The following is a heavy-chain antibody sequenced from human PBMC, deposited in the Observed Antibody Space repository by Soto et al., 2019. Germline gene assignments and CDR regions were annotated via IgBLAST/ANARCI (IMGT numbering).Heavy chain of an antibody. CDR2: ISGNSDIT. V-gene: IGHV3-23*01. D-gene: IGHD6-19*01. Sequence: GGSLRLSCAASGFISSSYGMSWVRQAPGKRLEWVSVISGNSDITYYADSVRGRFTISRDNSKNTLYLQMNSLGAEDTAVYYCAKPSSGWYSGFDCWGQGPLVTVSS. CDR1: GFISSSYG. J-gene: IGHJ4*02. CDR3: AKPSSGWYSGFDC.